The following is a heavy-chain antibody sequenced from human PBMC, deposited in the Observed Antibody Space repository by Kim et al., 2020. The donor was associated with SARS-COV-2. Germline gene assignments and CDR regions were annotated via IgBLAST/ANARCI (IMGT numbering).Heavy chain of an antibody. V-gene: IGHV5-51*01. CDR2: IFPGDSDT. Sequence: GESLKISCKASGYSFLSYWIGWVRQMPGKGLEWMGIIFPGDSDTKYSPSFQGQVTISADTSISTISLHWSSLTASDTAMYYCARTTVATLGYGFDVWGQG. D-gene: IGHD4-17*01. CDR3: ARTTVATLGYGFDV. J-gene: IGHJ6*02. CDR1: GYSFLSYW.